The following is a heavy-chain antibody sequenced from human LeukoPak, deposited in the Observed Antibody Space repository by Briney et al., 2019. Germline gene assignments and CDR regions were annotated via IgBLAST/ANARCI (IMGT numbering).Heavy chain of an antibody. CDR3: ARAPRYDLSGSYGSPVPDY. CDR1: GGTFSSYA. Sequence: GSSVKVSCKASGGTFSSYAISWVRQAPGQGLEWMGRIIPILGIANYAQKFQGGVTITADKSTSTAYMELSSLRAEDTAVYYCARAPRYDLSGSYGSPVPDYWGQETLVTVSS. CDR2: IIPILGIA. V-gene: IGHV1-69*04. D-gene: IGHD1-26*01. J-gene: IGHJ4*02.